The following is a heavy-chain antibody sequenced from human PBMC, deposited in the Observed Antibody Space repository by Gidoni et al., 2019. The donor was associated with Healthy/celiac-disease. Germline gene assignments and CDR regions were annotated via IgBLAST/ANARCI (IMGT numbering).Heavy chain of an antibody. J-gene: IGHJ4*02. Sequence: EVQLVESGGGLVKPGGSLRLSCAASGFTFSSYSMNWVRQAPGKGLEWVSSISSSSSYIYYADSVKGRFTISRDNAKNSLYLQMNSLRAEDTAVYYCARDLRLGIAAAGNDYWGQGTLVTVSS. V-gene: IGHV3-21*01. CDR3: ARDLRLGIAAAGNDY. D-gene: IGHD6-13*01. CDR1: GFTFSSYS. CDR2: ISSSSSYI.